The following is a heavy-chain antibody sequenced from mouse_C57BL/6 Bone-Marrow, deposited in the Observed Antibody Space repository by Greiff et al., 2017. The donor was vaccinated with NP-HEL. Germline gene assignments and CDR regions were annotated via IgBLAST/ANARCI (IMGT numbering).Heavy chain of an antibody. D-gene: IGHD2-4*01. CDR1: GYTFTDYE. V-gene: IGHV1-15*01. CDR3: TRGWGLRRYFDY. Sequence: VHLVESGAELVRPGASVTLSCKASGYTFTDYEMHWVKQTPVHGLEWIGAIDPETGGTAYNQKFKGKAILTADKSSSTAYMELRSLTSEDSAVYYCTRGWGLRRYFDYWGQGTTLTVSS. J-gene: IGHJ2*01. CDR2: IDPETGGT.